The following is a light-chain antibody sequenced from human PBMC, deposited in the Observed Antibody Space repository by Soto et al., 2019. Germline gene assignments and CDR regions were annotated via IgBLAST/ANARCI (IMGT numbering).Light chain of an antibody. J-gene: IGKJ4*01. V-gene: IGKV3D-15*01. CDR3: QQYNNWGLS. Sequence: IVLTQSLATLSVSPGERVTLSCRASENVGTNLAWYQQRPGQPPRLLIYGSSTRATGISATFSGSGSRTEFTLTISSLQSEDSAVYYCQQYNNWGLSFGGGTRVEIK. CDR2: GSS. CDR1: ENVGTN.